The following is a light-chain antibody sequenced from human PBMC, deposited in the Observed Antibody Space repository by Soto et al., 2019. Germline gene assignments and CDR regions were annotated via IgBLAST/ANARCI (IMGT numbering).Light chain of an antibody. CDR2: SAS. V-gene: IGKV1-27*01. CDR1: QGISVY. J-gene: IGKJ5*01. CDR3: QKFNTAPLT. Sequence: DIQMTQSPSSLSASVGDRVTITCRASQGISVYLAWYQQKPGKVPKLLIYSASTLQSWVPSRFSGSGSGTDFTLTISSLQPEDVATYYCQKFNTAPLTFGQGTRLEIK.